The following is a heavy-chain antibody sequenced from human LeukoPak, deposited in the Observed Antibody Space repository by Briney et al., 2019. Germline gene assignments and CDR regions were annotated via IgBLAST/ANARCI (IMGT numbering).Heavy chain of an antibody. V-gene: IGHV1-69*13. J-gene: IGHJ4*02. CDR2: IIPIFGTA. CDR1: GGTFSSYA. Sequence: ASMKVSCKASGGTFSSYAISWVRQAPGQGLEWMGGIIPIFGTANYAQKFQGRVTITADESTSTAYMELSSLRSEDTAVYYCASMAVGATLTFGYWGQGTLVTVSS. D-gene: IGHD1-26*01. CDR3: ASMAVGATLTFGY.